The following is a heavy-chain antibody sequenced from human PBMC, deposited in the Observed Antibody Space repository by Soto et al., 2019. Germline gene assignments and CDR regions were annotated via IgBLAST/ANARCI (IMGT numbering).Heavy chain of an antibody. Sequence: QVQLVQSGAEVKKPGASVKVSCKASGYTFTSYGISWVRQAPGQGLEWMGWISAYNGNTNYAQKLQGRVTMTTDTSTSTAYTELMSLRSDDTAVDYCARGPRVTTSSGYYYGMDVWGQGTTVTVSS. J-gene: IGHJ6*02. CDR2: ISAYNGNT. D-gene: IGHD4-17*01. V-gene: IGHV1-18*01. CDR3: ARGPRVTTSSGYYYGMDV. CDR1: GYTFTSYG.